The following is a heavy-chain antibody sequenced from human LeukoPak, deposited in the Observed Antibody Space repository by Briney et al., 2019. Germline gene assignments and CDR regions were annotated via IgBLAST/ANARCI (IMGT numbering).Heavy chain of an antibody. Sequence: PGGSLRLSCAASGFTFSSYEMNWVRQAPGKGLEWVSYISSSGSTIYYADSVKGRFTISRDNAKNSLYLQMNSLRAEDTAVYYCAGDSPTIVATITGLDYWGQGTLVTVSS. D-gene: IGHD5-12*01. CDR2: ISSSGSTI. J-gene: IGHJ4*02. CDR1: GFTFSSYE. CDR3: AGDSPTIVATITGLDY. V-gene: IGHV3-48*03.